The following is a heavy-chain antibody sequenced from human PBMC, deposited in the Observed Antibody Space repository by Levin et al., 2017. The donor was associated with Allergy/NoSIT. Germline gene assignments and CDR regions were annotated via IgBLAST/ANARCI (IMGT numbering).Heavy chain of an antibody. D-gene: IGHD6-19*01. CDR3: ARDWAGALDY. J-gene: IGHJ4*02. CDR1: GGSVSSGSYY. CDR2: IYYRGST. Sequence: TTSETLSLTCTVSGGSVSSGSYYWTWIRQPPGKGLEWIGYIYYRGSTKYNPSLKSRVTISVDTSKNQFSLKLSSVTAADTAVYYCARDWAGALDYWGQGTLVTVSS. V-gene: IGHV4-61*01.